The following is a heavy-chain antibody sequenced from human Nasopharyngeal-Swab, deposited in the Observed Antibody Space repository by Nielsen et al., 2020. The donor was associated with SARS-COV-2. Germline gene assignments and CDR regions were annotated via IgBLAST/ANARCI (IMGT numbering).Heavy chain of an antibody. J-gene: IGHJ4*02. Sequence: SLKISCAASGFTFDDYAMHWVRQAPGKGLEWVSGISWNSGSIGYADSVKGRFTISRDNAKNSLYLQMNSLRAEDAAVYYCATSGDSSSWWTFFFDYWGQGTLVTVSS. D-gene: IGHD6-13*01. CDR1: GFTFDDYA. V-gene: IGHV3-9*01. CDR2: ISWNSGSI. CDR3: ATSGDSSSWWTFFFDY.